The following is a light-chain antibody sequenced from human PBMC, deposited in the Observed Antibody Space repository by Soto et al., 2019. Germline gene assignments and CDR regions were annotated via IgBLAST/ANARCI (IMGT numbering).Light chain of an antibody. CDR3: SSYTSTSTVV. J-gene: IGLJ3*02. CDR2: DVS. Sequence: QSVLTQPASVSGSPGQSITISCTGTNSDIGGYNYVSWYQHHPGKVPKLMIFDVSDRPSGVSNRFSGSKSGNTASLTISGLQAEDEADYYCSSYTSTSTVVFGGGTKLTVL. V-gene: IGLV2-14*03. CDR1: NSDIGGYNY.